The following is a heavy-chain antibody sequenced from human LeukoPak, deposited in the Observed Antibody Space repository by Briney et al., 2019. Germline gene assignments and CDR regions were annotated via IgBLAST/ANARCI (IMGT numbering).Heavy chain of an antibody. CDR1: GFTFSSYS. CDR2: ISSSSSYI. CDR3: AKDIMATIMRGYFQH. Sequence: GGSLRLSCAASGFTFSSYSMNWVRQAPGKGLEWVSSISSSSSYIYYADSVKGRFTISRDNSKNSLYLQMNSLRTEDTALYFCAKDIMATIMRGYFQHWGQGTLVTVSS. D-gene: IGHD5-24*01. J-gene: IGHJ1*01. V-gene: IGHV3-21*04.